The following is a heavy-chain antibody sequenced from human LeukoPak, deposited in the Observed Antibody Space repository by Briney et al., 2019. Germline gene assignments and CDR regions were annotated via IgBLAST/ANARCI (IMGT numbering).Heavy chain of an antibody. CDR3: ARDSYYGSGSYYGY. CDR2: IYTSGST. Sequence: SETLSLTCTVSGGSISSYYWSWIRQPAGKGLEWIGRIYTSGSTNYNPSLKSRVTMSVDTSKNQFSLELSSVTAADTAVYYCARDSYYGSGSYYGYWGQGTLVTVSS. V-gene: IGHV4-4*07. J-gene: IGHJ4*02. D-gene: IGHD3-10*01. CDR1: GGSISSYY.